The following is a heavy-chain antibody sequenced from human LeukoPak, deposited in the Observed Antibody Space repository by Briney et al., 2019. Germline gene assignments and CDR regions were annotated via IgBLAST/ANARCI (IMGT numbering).Heavy chain of an antibody. CDR3: ARSSGTTFGLSDY. CDR1: GYTFTVYY. D-gene: IGHD3-16*01. J-gene: IGHJ4*02. Sequence: ASVKVSCKASGYTFTVYYMHWVRQAPGQGLEWMGWINPNSGGTDYAQKFRGRVTMTRDTSTSTAYMELISLRSDDTAVYYCARSSGTTFGLSDYWGQGTLVTVSS. CDR2: INPNSGGT. V-gene: IGHV1-2*02.